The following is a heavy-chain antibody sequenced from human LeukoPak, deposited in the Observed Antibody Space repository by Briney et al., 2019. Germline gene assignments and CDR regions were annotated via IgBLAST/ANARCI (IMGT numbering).Heavy chain of an antibody. V-gene: IGHV4-4*02. CDR3: ARVAYYYDSSGYFDY. D-gene: IGHD3-22*01. CDR2: IFHSGST. CDR1: GGSISSSNW. Sequence: SETQSLTCAVSGGSISSSNWWSWVRQPPGKGLEWIGEIFHSGSTNYNPSLKSRVTISVDKSKNQFSLKLSSVTAADTAVYYCARVAYYYDSSGYFDYWGQGTLVTVSS. J-gene: IGHJ4*02.